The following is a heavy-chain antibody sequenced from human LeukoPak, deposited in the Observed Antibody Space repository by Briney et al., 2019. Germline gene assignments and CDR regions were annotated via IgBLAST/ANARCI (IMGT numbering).Heavy chain of an antibody. D-gene: IGHD3-22*01. J-gene: IGHJ6*02. CDR3: AKDDDSSGYYYIYYYYGMDV. Sequence: GGSLRLSCAASGFTFSSYGMHWVRQAPGKGLEWVAVISYDGSSKYYADSVKGRFTISRDNSKNTLYLQMNSLRAEDTAVYYCAKDDDSSGYYYIYYYYGMDVWGQGTTVTVSS. CDR2: ISYDGSSK. CDR1: GFTFSSYG. V-gene: IGHV3-30*18.